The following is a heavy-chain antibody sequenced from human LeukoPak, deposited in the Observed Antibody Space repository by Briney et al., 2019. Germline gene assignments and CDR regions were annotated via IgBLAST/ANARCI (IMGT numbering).Heavy chain of an antibody. CDR1: GYSISSGYY. Sequence: SETLSLTCTVSGYSISSGYYWGWIRQPPGKGLEWIGSRYHSGSTYYNPSLKSRVTISVDTSKNQFSLKLSSVTAADTAVYYCARLWSTDCSGGSCPHQPNYWGQGTLVTVSS. V-gene: IGHV4-38-2*02. CDR3: ARLWSTDCSGGSCPHQPNY. J-gene: IGHJ4*02. CDR2: RYHSGST. D-gene: IGHD2-15*01.